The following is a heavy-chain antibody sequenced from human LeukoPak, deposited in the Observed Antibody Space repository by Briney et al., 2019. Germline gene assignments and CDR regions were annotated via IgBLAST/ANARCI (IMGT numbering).Heavy chain of an antibody. CDR3: ARDSYSSSWYGSPYWYFDL. CDR2: INTNTGNQ. Sequence: ASVKVSCKASGYTFTSYAMNWVRQAPGQGLEWMGWINTNTGNQTYAQGFTGRFVFSLDTSVSTAYLQISSLKAEDTAVYYCARDSYSSSWYGSPYWYFDLWGRGTLVTVSS. CDR1: GYTFTSYA. V-gene: IGHV7-4-1*02. D-gene: IGHD6-13*01. J-gene: IGHJ2*01.